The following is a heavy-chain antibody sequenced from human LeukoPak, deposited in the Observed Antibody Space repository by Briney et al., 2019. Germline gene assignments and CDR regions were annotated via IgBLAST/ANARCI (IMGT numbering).Heavy chain of an antibody. V-gene: IGHV3-11*01. Sequence: GGSLRLSCAASGFTFSDYYMSWIRQAPGKGLEWVSHISSSGSTRYYADSVKGRFTISRDNAKNSLYLQMNSLRAEDTAVYYCARAEYSSSWGFDYWGQGTLVTVSS. D-gene: IGHD6-6*01. CDR3: ARAEYSSSWGFDY. CDR2: ISSSGSTR. J-gene: IGHJ4*02. CDR1: GFTFSDYY.